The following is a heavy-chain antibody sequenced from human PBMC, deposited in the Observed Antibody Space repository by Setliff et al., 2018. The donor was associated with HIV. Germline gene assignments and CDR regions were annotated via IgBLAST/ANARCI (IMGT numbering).Heavy chain of an antibody. V-gene: IGHV1-8*02. CDR1: GDTFTSYD. CDR3: ARGGGGYYYVGAVDI. J-gene: IGHJ3*02. D-gene: IGHD3-22*01. CDR2: MNPNSGNA. Sequence: SVKVSCKTSGDTFTSYDINWVRQAAGHGLEWMGWMNPNSGNAGYAQKFQGRVTMTGNTSISTAYMELSSLRSEDTAVYYCARGGGGYYYVGAVDIWGQGTVVTVSS.